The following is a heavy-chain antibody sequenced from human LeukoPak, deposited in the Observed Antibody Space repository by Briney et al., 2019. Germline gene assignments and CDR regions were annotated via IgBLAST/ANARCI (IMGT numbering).Heavy chain of an antibody. CDR2: INANTGVT. CDR3: ASGGGYSYGSAFDI. V-gene: IGHV1-2*02. D-gene: IGHD5-18*01. CDR1: GFTFTGHY. Sequence: GASVKVSCKTSGFTFTGHYMHWVRQAPGQGLEWMGWINANTGVTHYALKFQGRVTMTRDTSISTVYMDLSSLKSDDTAVYYCASGGGYSYGSAFDIWGQGTMVTVSS. J-gene: IGHJ3*02.